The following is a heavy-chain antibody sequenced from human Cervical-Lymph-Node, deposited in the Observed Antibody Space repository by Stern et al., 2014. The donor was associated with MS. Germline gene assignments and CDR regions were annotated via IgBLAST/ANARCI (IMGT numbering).Heavy chain of an antibody. CDR2: IFPIFGAT. Sequence: QVQLVESGPEVKNPGSSVRVSCKASGGTLNTSAINWVRQAPGQGLEWMGGIFPIFGATNYAQKFQGSLTITADESTTTAYMELNSLMSEDTAMYYCARVRCPNGVCYPRLDYWGQGVLVTVSS. D-gene: IGHD2-8*01. CDR3: ARVRCPNGVCYPRLDY. J-gene: IGHJ4*02. CDR1: GGTLNTSA. V-gene: IGHV1-69*01.